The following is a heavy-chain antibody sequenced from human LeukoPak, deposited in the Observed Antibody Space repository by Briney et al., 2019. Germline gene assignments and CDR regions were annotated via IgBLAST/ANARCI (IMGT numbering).Heavy chain of an antibody. D-gene: IGHD6-19*01. V-gene: IGHV1-18*01. J-gene: IGHJ4*02. Sequence: ASVKVSCKASGYTFTSYGTSWVRQAPGQGLEWMGWISAYNGNTNYAQKLQGRVTMTTDTSTSTAYMELRSLRSDDTAVYYCARVRGSSGWYYFDYWGQGTLVTVSS. CDR1: GYTFTSYG. CDR2: ISAYNGNT. CDR3: ARVRGSSGWYYFDY.